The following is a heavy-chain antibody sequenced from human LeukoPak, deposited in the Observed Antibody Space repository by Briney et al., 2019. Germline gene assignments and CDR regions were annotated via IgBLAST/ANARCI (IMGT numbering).Heavy chain of an antibody. V-gene: IGHV4-39*07. CDR2: IYYSGST. J-gene: IGHJ4*02. Sequence: TSETLSLTCTVSGGSISSSSYYWGWIRQPPGKGLEWTGSIYYSGSTYYNPSLKSRVTISVDTSKNQFSLKLSSVTAADTAVYYCARVQKASIVVIFDYWGQGTLVTVSS. D-gene: IGHD3-22*01. CDR3: ARVQKASIVVIFDY. CDR1: GGSISSSSYY.